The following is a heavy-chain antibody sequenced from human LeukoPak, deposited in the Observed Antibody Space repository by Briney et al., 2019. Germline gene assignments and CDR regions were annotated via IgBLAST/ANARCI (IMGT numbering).Heavy chain of an antibody. J-gene: IGHJ4*02. CDR1: GYSFTTYY. V-gene: IGHV1-46*01. D-gene: IGHD4-17*01. Sequence: GASVKVSCKSSGYSFTTYYMHWVRQAPGQGLEYMGIIDPSGGSTGYAQKFQGRITMTRDMSTSTVYMELSSLRSEDTAVYYCARDRISTVNRAPLRYWGQGTLVTVSS. CDR3: ARDRISTVNRAPLRY. CDR2: IDPSGGST.